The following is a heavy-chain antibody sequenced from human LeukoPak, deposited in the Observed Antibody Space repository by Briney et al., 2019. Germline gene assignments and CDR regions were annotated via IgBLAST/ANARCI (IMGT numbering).Heavy chain of an antibody. CDR2: INPNSGGT. Sequence: ASVKVSCKASGGTFSSYAISWVRQAPGQGLEWMGRINPNSGGTNYAQKFQGRVTMTRDTSISTAYMELSRLRSDDTAVYYCARDQGGSGNYYYYYMHVWGKGTTVTVSS. J-gene: IGHJ6*03. CDR1: GGTFSSYA. CDR3: ARDQGGSGNYYYYYMHV. D-gene: IGHD3-10*01. V-gene: IGHV1-2*06.